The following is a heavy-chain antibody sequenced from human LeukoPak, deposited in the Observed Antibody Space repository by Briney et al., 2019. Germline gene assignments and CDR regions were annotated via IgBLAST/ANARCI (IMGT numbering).Heavy chain of an antibody. J-gene: IGHJ4*02. D-gene: IGHD4-17*01. V-gene: IGHV1-18*01. CDR2: ISAYNGNT. CDR1: GYTFTSYG. Sequence: GASVKVSCKASGYTFTSYGISWVRQAPGQRLEWMGWISAYNGNTNYAQTLQGRVTMTTDTCRSPVYMELRSLRSADPAVYCCARVITVTIFDYWGQGTLVTVSS. CDR3: ARVITVTIFDY.